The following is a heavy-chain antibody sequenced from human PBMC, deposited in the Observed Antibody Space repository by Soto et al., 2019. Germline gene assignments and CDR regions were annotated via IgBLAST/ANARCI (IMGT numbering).Heavy chain of an antibody. J-gene: IGHJ4*02. CDR2: VYYSGST. CDR3: ARVRTVFDY. Sequence: QVQLQESGPGLVKPSETLSLTCTVSGDSISSHYWNWIRQPPGRGLEWIGNVYYSGSTIYNPSLESRVTISVDRSNHQFSLKLRSVTAADAAVYYCARVRTVFDYWGQGILVTVSS. D-gene: IGHD1-1*01. CDR1: GDSISSHY. V-gene: IGHV4-59*11.